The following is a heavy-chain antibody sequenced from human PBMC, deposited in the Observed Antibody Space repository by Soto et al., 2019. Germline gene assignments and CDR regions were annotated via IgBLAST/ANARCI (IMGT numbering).Heavy chain of an antibody. J-gene: IGHJ5*02. Sequence: PSETLSLTCTVSGGSISSSSYYWGWIRQPPGKGLEWIGSIYYSGSTYYNPSLKSRVTISVDTSKNQFSLKLSSVTAADTAVYYCARQSRIVVVPAAKGNWFDPWGQGTLVTVSS. V-gene: IGHV4-39*01. CDR1: GGSISSSSYY. CDR3: ARQSRIVVVPAAKGNWFDP. D-gene: IGHD2-2*01. CDR2: IYYSGST.